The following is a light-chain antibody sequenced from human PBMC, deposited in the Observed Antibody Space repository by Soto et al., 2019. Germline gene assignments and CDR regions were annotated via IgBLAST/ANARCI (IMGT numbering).Light chain of an antibody. CDR1: QSVNAY. J-gene: IGKJ1*01. CDR3: QQHLGRHT. CDR2: DAS. Sequence: VLTQSPVTLSLSPGERATLSCRASQSVNAYLAWYQQKPGQAPRLLIYDASVRATGIPARFSGSGSGTDFTLTISSLTPEDSAVYYCQQHLGRHTLGQGTKVDIK. V-gene: IGKV3-11*01.